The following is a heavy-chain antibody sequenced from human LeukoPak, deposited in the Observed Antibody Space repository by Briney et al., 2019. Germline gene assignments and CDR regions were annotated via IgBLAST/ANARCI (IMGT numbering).Heavy chain of an antibody. V-gene: IGHV3-66*02. D-gene: IGHD6-6*01. J-gene: IGHJ3*02. CDR2: IYSGVGT. CDR1: GFTIGGNY. Sequence: GGSLRLSCAASGFTIGGNYMSWVRQPPGKGLEWVSFIYSGVGTYYSDSVKGRFTISRDNSKNTLYLEMKNLKTEDTAVYYCARERPSPLGFDIWGQGTMVTVSS. CDR3: ARERPSPLGFDI.